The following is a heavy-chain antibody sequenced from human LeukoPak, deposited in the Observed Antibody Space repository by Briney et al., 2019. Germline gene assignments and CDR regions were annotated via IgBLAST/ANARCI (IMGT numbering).Heavy chain of an antibody. CDR2: IYTSGST. J-gene: IGHJ4*02. D-gene: IGHD5-24*01. Sequence: PSETLSLTCTVSGGSITSGRYYWSWSRQPAGKGLEWIGRIYTSGSTNYNPSLKSRVTISVDTSKNQFSLKLSSVTAADTAVYYCAGEGDGYQYYFDYWGQGTLVTVSS. CDR1: GGSITSGRYY. CDR3: AGEGDGYQYYFDY. V-gene: IGHV4-61*02.